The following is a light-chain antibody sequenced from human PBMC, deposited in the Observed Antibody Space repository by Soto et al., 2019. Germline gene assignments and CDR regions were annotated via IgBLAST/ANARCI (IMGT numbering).Light chain of an antibody. J-gene: IGKJ2*02. Sequence: DIQMTQSPSSVSASVGDTVNISCRASQGISTWLAWYQQKPGKAPKLLISAASYLQNGVPSRFSGRGSGTDFTLTISSLQPEDFVTYYCQQANSFPRTFGQGTKLEIK. V-gene: IGKV1-12*01. CDR3: QQANSFPRT. CDR1: QGISTW. CDR2: AAS.